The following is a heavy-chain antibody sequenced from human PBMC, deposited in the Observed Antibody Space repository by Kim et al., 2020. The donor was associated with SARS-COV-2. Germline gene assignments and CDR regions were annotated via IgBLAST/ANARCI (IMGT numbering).Heavy chain of an antibody. V-gene: IGHV3-23*01. J-gene: IGHJ4*02. CDR3: AKRLEVPSTMNFFDY. CDR2: ISRGGGT. D-gene: IGHD2-2*01. CDR1: GFAFSTYG. Sequence: GGSLRLSCEASGFAFSTYGMSWVRQAPGKGLECVSIISRGGGTVYADSVKGRFTISRDDSKNTLYLQMNSLRAEDTAVYYCAKRLEVPSTMNFFDYWGQGTLGTVSS.